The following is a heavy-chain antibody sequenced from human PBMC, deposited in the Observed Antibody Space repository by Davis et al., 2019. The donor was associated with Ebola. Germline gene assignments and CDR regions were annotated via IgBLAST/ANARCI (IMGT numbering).Heavy chain of an antibody. CDR2: IYHSGST. CDR3: ARGRGTWELLPDDY. Sequence: MPSETLSLTCAVSGGSISSSNWWSWVRQPPGKGLEWIGEIYHSGSTNYNPSLKSRVTISVDKSKNQFSLKLSSVTAAVTAVYYCARGRGTWELLPDDYWGQGTLVTVSS. CDR1: GGSISSSNW. V-gene: IGHV4-4*02. J-gene: IGHJ4*02. D-gene: IGHD1-26*01.